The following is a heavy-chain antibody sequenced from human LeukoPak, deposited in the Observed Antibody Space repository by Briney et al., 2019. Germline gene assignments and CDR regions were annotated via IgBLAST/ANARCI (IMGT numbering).Heavy chain of an antibody. J-gene: IGHJ5*02. CDR1: GSSINNYY. CDR3: ARGREMATLKAFDP. Sequence: PSETLSLTCTVSGSSINNYYWSWIRQAPGKGLEWIGYIYYSGSANYNPSLKSRVTISVDTSKNQFSLRLSSVTAADTAVYYCARGREMATLKAFDPWGQGTLVTVSS. D-gene: IGHD5-24*01. CDR2: IYYSGSA. V-gene: IGHV4-59*01.